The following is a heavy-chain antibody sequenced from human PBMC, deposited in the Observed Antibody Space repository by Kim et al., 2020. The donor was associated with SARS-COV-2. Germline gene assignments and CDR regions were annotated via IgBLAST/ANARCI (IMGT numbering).Heavy chain of an antibody. D-gene: IGHD3-16*01. V-gene: IGHV3-23*01. Sequence: GGSLRLSCAPSGFTFSSFGMSWVRQAPGKGLEWVSAIRNSGDNTYHADFVKGRFTTSRDNSKNTLYLQMNSLRAEDTATYYCARRGREYYMDVWGKGTTVTVSS. CDR2: IRNSGDNT. CDR1: GFTFSSFG. CDR3: ARRGREYYMDV. J-gene: IGHJ6*03.